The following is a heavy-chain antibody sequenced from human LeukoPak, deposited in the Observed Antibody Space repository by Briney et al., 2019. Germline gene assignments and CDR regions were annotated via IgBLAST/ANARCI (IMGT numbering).Heavy chain of an antibody. CDR1: GFTHRRYG. V-gene: IGHV3-30*18. CDR2: MTYEGRKQ. J-gene: IGHJ6*03. Sequence: PGGSLRHSRVFTGFTHRRYGMHWVRQAPGKGVEWVALMTYEGRKQTYADSVKGRFPISRDNSKNTLYLQMDGLRPEDTAVYYCAKNRRFFGRTLQRHYMDVWGKGTTVAVSS. CDR3: AKNRRFFGRTLQRHYMDV. D-gene: IGHD3-3*01.